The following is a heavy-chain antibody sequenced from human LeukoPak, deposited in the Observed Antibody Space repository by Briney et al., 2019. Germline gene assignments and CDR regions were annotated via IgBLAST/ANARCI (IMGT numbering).Heavy chain of an antibody. V-gene: IGHV4-30-4*01. CDR2: IYYSGST. CDR3: ARGIRYYYGSGSYEFFDY. D-gene: IGHD3-10*01. J-gene: IGHJ4*02. CDR1: GGSISSGDYY. Sequence: SETLSLTCTVSGGSISSGDYYWSWIRRPPGKGLEWIGYIYYSGSTYYNPSLKSRVTISVDTSKNQFSLKLSSVTAADTAVYYCARGIRYYYGSGSYEFFDYWGQGTLVTVSS.